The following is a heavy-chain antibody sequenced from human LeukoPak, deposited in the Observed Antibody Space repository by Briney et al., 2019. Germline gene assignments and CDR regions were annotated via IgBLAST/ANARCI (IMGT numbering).Heavy chain of an antibody. Sequence: GGSLRLSCAASGFTFSSYAMSWVRQAPGQGLEWVSFITGDGGSKYYADSVKGRFTISRDNSKNTLYLQMNSLRAEDTAVYYCAKYYYDTSGYYSAGYFDYWGQGSLVTVSS. CDR3: AKYYYDTSGYYSAGYFDY. CDR2: ITGDGGSK. D-gene: IGHD3-22*01. CDR1: GFTFSSYA. J-gene: IGHJ4*02. V-gene: IGHV3-23*01.